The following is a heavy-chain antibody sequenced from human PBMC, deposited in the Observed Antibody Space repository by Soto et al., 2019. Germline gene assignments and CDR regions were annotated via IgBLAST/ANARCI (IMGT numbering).Heavy chain of an antibody. CDR3: ASGYARLDIVVVPAAMFLIDY. V-gene: IGHV3-30-3*01. CDR1: GFTFSSYA. Sequence: GGSLRLSCAASGFTFSSYAMHWVRQAPGKGLEWVAVISYDGSNKYYADSVKGRVTISRDNSKNTLYLQMNSLRAEDTAVYYCASGYARLDIVVVPAAMFLIDYWGQGTLVTVSS. CDR2: ISYDGSNK. D-gene: IGHD2-2*01. J-gene: IGHJ4*02.